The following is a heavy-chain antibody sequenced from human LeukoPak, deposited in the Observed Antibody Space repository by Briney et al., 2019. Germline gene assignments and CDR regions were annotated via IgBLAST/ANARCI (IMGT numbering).Heavy chain of an antibody. CDR2: INHSGST. CDR3: ARARSAAAGVGWRGGTFDY. J-gene: IGHJ4*02. CDR1: GGSFSGYY. D-gene: IGHD6-13*01. V-gene: IGHV4-34*01. Sequence: SETLSLTCAVYGGSFSGYYWSWIRQPPGKGLEWIGEINHSGSTNYNPSLKSRVTISVDTSKNQFSLKLSSVTAADTAVYYCARARSAAAGVGWRGGTFDYWGQGTLVTVSS.